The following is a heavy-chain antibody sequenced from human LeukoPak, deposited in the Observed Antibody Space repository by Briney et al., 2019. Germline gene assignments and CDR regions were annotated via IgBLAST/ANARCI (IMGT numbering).Heavy chain of an antibody. V-gene: IGHV3-30*18. CDR3: AKQLGYCSDGSCYFPY. Sequence: GGSLRLSCAPSGFTFSRHGMHWVRQAPGKGLEWVAIISNDGSRKYYAHSVQGRFTISRDNSKSTLCLQMNSLRAEDTAVYYCAKQLGYCSDGSCYFPYWGQGTLVTVSS. J-gene: IGHJ4*02. CDR2: ISNDGSRK. CDR1: GFTFSRHG. D-gene: IGHD2-15*01.